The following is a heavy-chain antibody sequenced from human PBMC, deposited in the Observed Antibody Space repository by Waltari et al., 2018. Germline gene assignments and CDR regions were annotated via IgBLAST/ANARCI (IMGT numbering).Heavy chain of an antibody. CDR3: AKEGGRWLVANWVDF. Sequence: EAQLLESGGDFVHPGGSLRLSCVVRGSTFSISAMRWVRPAPGKGLGWVSGISGSGETTYYAEAVKGRFTISRDNSKNMLYLQMSSLRGDDTAVYYCAKEGGRWLVANWVDFWGQGTLVTVSS. CDR1: GSTFSISA. J-gene: IGHJ5*01. V-gene: IGHV3-23*01. D-gene: IGHD6-19*01. CDR2: ISGSGETT.